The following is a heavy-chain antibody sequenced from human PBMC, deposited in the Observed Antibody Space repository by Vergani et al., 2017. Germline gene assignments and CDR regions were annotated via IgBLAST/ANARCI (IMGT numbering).Heavy chain of an antibody. CDR3: ARTPPQSSWFDP. J-gene: IGHJ5*02. D-gene: IGHD6-13*01. V-gene: IGHV4-59*08. CDR1: GGSISSYY. CDR2: IYYSGST. Sequence: QVQLQESGPGLVKPSETLSLTCTVSGGSISSYYWSWIRQPPGKGLEWIGYIYYSGSTNYNPSLKSRVTISVDTSKNQFSLTLSSVTAADTAVYYCARTPPQSSWFDPWGQGTLVTVSS.